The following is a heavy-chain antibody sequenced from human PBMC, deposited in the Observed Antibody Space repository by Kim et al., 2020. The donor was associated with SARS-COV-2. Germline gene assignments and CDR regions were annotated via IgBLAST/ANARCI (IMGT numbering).Heavy chain of an antibody. CDR3: AREVGGQWLPRNPFDY. D-gene: IGHD6-19*01. CDR1: GFTFSSFT. J-gene: IGHJ4*02. CDR2: ISSSSSYI. Sequence: GGSLRLSCAASGFTFSSFTMNWVRQAPGKGLEWVSSISSSSSYIFYADSVKGRFTISRDNAKNSLYLQMNSLRDEDTAVYYCAREVGGQWLPRNPFDYWGQGTPVTVSS. V-gene: IGHV3-21*01.